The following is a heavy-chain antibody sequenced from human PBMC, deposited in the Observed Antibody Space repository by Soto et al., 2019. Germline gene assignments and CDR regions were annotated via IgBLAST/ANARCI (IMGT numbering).Heavy chain of an antibody. Sequence: ASVKVSCKASGYTFTGYYMHWVRQAPGQGLEWMGWINPNSGGTNYAQKFQGWVTMTRDTSISTAYMELSRLRSDDTAVYYCARGLGSIAALGPYYYYMDVCGKGTKVTVSS. D-gene: IGHD6-6*01. CDR1: GYTFTGYY. CDR2: INPNSGGT. J-gene: IGHJ6*03. CDR3: ARGLGSIAALGPYYYYMDV. V-gene: IGHV1-2*04.